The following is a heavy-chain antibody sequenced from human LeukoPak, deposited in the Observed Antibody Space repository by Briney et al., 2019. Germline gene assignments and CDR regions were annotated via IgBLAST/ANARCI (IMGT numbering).Heavy chain of an antibody. CDR2: INPSGGST. D-gene: IGHD2-2*01. Sequence: GASVKVSCKASGYTFTSYYMHWVRQAPGQGLEWMGLINPSGGSTSYAQKFQGRVTMTRDTSTSTVYMELSSLRSEDTAVYYCARDLGYCSSTSCPQYAFDIWGQGTMVTVSS. J-gene: IGHJ3*02. V-gene: IGHV1-46*01. CDR3: ARDLGYCSSTSCPQYAFDI. CDR1: GYTFTSYY.